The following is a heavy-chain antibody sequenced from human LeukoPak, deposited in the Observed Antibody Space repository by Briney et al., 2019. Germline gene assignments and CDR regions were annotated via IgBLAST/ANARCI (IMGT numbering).Heavy chain of an antibody. J-gene: IGHJ4*02. Sequence: SQILSLTCAISGDSVSSNSAAWNWIRQSPSRGLEWLGRTYYRSKWYNDYAVSVKSRITINPDTSKNQFSLQLNSVTPEDTAVYYCARGPRDIVVVPAAISFDYWGQGTLVTVSS. V-gene: IGHV6-1*01. CDR2: TYYRSKWYN. CDR1: GDSVSSNSAA. D-gene: IGHD2-2*01. CDR3: ARGPRDIVVVPAAISFDY.